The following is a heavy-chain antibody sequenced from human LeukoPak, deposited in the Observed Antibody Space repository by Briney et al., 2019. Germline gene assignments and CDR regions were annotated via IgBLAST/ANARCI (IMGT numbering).Heavy chain of an antibody. V-gene: IGHV4-34*01. J-gene: IGHJ5*02. D-gene: IGHD3-3*01. CDR1: GGSFSGYY. Sequence: PSETLSLTCAVYGGSFSGYYWSWIRQPPGKGLEWIGEINHSGSTNYNPSLKSRVTISVDTSKNQFSLKLSSVTAADTAVYYCASGGDYTNWFDPWGQGTLATVSS. CDR3: ASGGDYTNWFDP. CDR2: INHSGST.